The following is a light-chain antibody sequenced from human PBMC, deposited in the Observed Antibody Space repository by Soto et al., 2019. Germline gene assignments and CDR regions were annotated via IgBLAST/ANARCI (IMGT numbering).Light chain of an antibody. CDR2: EVS. Sequence: QSVLTQPASVSGSPGQSITISCTGSSSDVGGYNYVSWYQQHPGKAPKVMIYEVSNRPSGVSNRFSGSKSDNTASLTISGLQAEDEADYYCSSYTSSNTWVFGGGTKLTVL. J-gene: IGLJ3*02. CDR3: SSYTSSNTWV. CDR1: SSDVGGYNY. V-gene: IGLV2-14*01.